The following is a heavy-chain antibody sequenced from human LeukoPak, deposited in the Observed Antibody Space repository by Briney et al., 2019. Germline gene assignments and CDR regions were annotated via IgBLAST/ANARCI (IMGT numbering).Heavy chain of an antibody. CDR3: ASSGSYRFDY. Sequence: GGSLRLSCAASGLTFSSYSMNWVRQAPGKGLEWVSHITASGTAMFYADSVKGRFTISRDNAKNSLYLQMNSLRDEDTAVYYCASSGSYRFDYWGQGTLVTVSS. J-gene: IGHJ4*02. CDR1: GLTFSSYS. D-gene: IGHD1-26*01. CDR2: ITASGTAM. V-gene: IGHV3-48*02.